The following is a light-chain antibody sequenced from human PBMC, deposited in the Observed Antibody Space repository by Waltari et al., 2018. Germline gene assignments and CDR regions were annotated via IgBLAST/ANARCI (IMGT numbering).Light chain of an antibody. CDR3: QQSFSSWT. J-gene: IGKJ1*01. Sequence: DIQMTQSPSALSASVGDRVTVTCRASQSIGSDLNWYQQKPGKAPKVLIYAASSLQGGVPSRFSGSGSGTDLTLTISSLQPEDSATYFCQQSFSSWTFGQGTKVEIK. V-gene: IGKV1-39*01. CDR1: QSIGSD. CDR2: AAS.